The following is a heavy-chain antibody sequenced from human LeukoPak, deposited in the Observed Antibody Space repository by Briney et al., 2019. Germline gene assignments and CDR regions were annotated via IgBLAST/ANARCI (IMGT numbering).Heavy chain of an antibody. Sequence: PGGSLRLSCAASGLTFSSYAMSWVRQAPGKGLEWVSAISGSGGSTYYVDSVKGRFTISRDNSKNTLYLQMNSLRAEDTAVYYCAKVEDIVVVPAAPTLDYWGQGTLVTVSS. V-gene: IGHV3-23*01. CDR1: GLTFSSYA. J-gene: IGHJ4*02. CDR3: AKVEDIVVVPAAPTLDY. CDR2: ISGSGGST. D-gene: IGHD2-2*01.